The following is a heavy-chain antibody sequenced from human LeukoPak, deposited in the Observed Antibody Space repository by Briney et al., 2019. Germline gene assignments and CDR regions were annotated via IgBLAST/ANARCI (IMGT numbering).Heavy chain of an antibody. CDR1: GFTFSSYG. CDR2: IRYDGSHK. D-gene: IGHD2-15*01. J-gene: IGHJ4*02. Sequence: GGSPRLSCAASGFTFSSYGMHWVRQAPGKGLEWVAFIRYDGSHKYYADSVKGRCTISRDNSKNTLYLQMNSLRVEDTAVYYCAKMDCSGGTCYSEVDYWGQGTLVTVSS. V-gene: IGHV3-30*02. CDR3: AKMDCSGGTCYSEVDY.